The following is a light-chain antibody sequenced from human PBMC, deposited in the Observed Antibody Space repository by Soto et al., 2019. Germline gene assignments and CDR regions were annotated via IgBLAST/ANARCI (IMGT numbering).Light chain of an antibody. CDR2: DAS. CDR1: QNISVW. Sequence: DIQMTQSPSSLSASVGDGVTITCRASQNISVWLDWYQQRPGKAPKVLIYDASSLESGVPSRFSGSGSGTDFTLTIRSLQPDDFATYYCQHNYRTPPTFGPGTKLDMK. CDR3: QHNYRTPPT. V-gene: IGKV1-5*01. J-gene: IGKJ2*01.